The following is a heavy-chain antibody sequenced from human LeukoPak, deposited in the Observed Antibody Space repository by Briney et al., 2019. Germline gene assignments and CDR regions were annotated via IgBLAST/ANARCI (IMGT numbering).Heavy chain of an antibody. Sequence: GGSLRLSCAASGFTFNKYGMHWVRQAPGKGLEWVAVIWYDGSNKKYVESVKGRFTISRDNSKNTLYLQMNSLRAEDTAVYYCAKDSSGYDPRFDYWGQGTLVTVSS. D-gene: IGHD5-12*01. CDR1: GFTFNKYG. J-gene: IGHJ4*02. CDR3: AKDSSGYDPRFDY. CDR2: IWYDGSNK. V-gene: IGHV3-33*06.